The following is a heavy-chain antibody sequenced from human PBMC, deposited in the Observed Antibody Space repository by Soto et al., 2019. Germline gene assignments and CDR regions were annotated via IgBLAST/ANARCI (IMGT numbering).Heavy chain of an antibody. CDR1: GFTFSRFD. Sequence: EVQLVESGGGLVQPGGSLRLSCAASGFTFSRFDMHWVRQVTGKGLEWVSTIGSAGDTYYSDSVRGRFTISRGNAKNSLYLQMSSLRAGDTAVYYCARGDEGLYDYGMDVWGQGTTVTVSS. D-gene: IGHD2-21*02. CDR2: IGSAGDT. CDR3: ARGDEGLYDYGMDV. J-gene: IGHJ6*02. V-gene: IGHV3-13*01.